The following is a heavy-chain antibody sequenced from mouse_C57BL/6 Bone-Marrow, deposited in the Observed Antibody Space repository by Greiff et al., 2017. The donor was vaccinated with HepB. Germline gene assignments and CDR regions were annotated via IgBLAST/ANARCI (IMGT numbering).Heavy chain of an antibody. J-gene: IGHJ2*01. Sequence: DVMLVESEGRLVQPGSSMKLSCTSSGFTFSDYYMAWVRQVPEKVLEWVANINYDGSSTYYLDSLKSRFIISGDNAKNILYLQMCSLKSEDTATYYGARDKGGYGDYFDYGCQGTNLTVSS. CDR3: ARDKGGYGDYFDY. CDR1: GFTFSDYY. CDR2: INYDGSST. V-gene: IGHV5-16*01. D-gene: IGHD1-1*02.